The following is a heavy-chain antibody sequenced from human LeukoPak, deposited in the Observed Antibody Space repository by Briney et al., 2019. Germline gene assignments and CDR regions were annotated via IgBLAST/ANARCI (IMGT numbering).Heavy chain of an antibody. CDR1: GYTFTSYD. CDR3: TKDQRAYYDFWSGDPFTLDY. J-gene: IGHJ4*02. V-gene: IGHV1-8*01. D-gene: IGHD3-3*01. Sequence: ASVKVSCKASGYTFTSYDINWVRQATGQGLEWMGWMNPNSGNTGYAQKFQGRVTMTTDTSTSTAYMELRSLRSDDSAVYYCTKDQRAYYDFWSGDPFTLDYWGQGTLVTVSS. CDR2: MNPNSGNT.